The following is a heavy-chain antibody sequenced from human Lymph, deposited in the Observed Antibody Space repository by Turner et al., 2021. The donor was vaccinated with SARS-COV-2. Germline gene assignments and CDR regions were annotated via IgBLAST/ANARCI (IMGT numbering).Heavy chain of an antibody. D-gene: IGHD5-18*01. J-gene: IGHJ4*02. CDR3: AREDTVMVYDY. V-gene: IGHV3-7*03. CDR1: GFTFSSYW. CDR2: IKQDGSEK. Sequence: VRLVGSGGGLVRPGGSLRPSCAASGFTFSSYWMSWVRQAPGKGLEWVANIKQDGSEKYYVDSVKGRFTISRDNAKNSLNLQMNSLRAEDTAVYYCAREDTVMVYDYWGQGTLVTVSS.